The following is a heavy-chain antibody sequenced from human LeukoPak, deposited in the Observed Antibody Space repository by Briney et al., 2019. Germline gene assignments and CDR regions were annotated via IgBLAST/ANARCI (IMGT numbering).Heavy chain of an antibody. D-gene: IGHD4-17*01. CDR1: GVSVSSFY. CDR3: ARDDYDDATRGLDY. V-gene: IGHV4-4*07. J-gene: IGHJ4*02. CDR2: IFATVNT. Sequence: SQSLSPTCTVSGVSVSSFYWTWIRQPAGKGLEWIGRIFATVNTNFNPSLKSRVTMSIDTSKNQFSLKLSSVTAADTAVYYCARDDYDDATRGLDYWGQGTLVTVSS.